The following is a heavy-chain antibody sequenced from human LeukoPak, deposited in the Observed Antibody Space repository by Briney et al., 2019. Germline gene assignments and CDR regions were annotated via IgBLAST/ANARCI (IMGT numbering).Heavy chain of an antibody. CDR3: ARGREIFGVVIPSYFDY. CDR2: ISGSGGST. J-gene: IGHJ4*02. CDR1: GFTFSSYA. V-gene: IGHV3-23*01. Sequence: GGSLRLSCAASGFTFSSYAMSWVRQAPGKGLEWVSAISGSGGSTYYTDSVKGRFTISRDNAKNSLYLQMNSLRAEDTAVYYCARGREIFGVVIPSYFDYWGQGTLVTVSS. D-gene: IGHD3-3*01.